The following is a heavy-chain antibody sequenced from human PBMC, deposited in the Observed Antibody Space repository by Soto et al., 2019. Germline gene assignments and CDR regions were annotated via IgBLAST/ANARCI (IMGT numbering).Heavy chain of an antibody. D-gene: IGHD3-10*01. V-gene: IGHV3-48*02. Sequence: EVQLVESGGGLVQPGGSLRLSCAASGLTFNIYSMTWVRQAPGKGLEWVSYINNSSSRIYYADSVKGRFTISRDNAKNSVYLQMNSLRDEDTAVYYCASDSSAFDHWGQGGLVTVSS. CDR1: GLTFNIYS. J-gene: IGHJ4*02. CDR2: INNSSSRI. CDR3: ASDSSAFDH.